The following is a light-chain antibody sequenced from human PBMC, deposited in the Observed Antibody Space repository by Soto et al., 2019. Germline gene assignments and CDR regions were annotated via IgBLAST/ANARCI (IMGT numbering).Light chain of an antibody. V-gene: IGLV2-14*01. CDR1: SSDVGGYDY. CDR3: SSYTSSSTDV. J-gene: IGLJ1*01. Sequence: QSVLTQPASVSGSPGQSITISCTGTSSDVGGYDYVSWYQQSPGKAPKLMIYEVTSRPSGVSTRFSGSRSGNTASLTISGLQAEDEADYYCSSYTSSSTDVFGTGTELTVL. CDR2: EVT.